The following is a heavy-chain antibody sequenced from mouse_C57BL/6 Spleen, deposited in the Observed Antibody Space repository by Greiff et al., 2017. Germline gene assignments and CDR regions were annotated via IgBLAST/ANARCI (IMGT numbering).Heavy chain of an antibody. CDR2: IDPANGNT. CDR3: DGYSDYAMDY. CDR1: GFNIKNTY. D-gene: IGHD2-3*01. Sequence: EVQLQQSVAELVRPGASVKLSCTASGFNIKNTYMPWVKQRPEQGLEWIGRIDPANGNTKYAPKFQGKATITADTSSNTAYLQLSSLTSEDTAIYYCDGYSDYAMDYWGQGTSVTVSS. V-gene: IGHV14-3*01. J-gene: IGHJ4*01.